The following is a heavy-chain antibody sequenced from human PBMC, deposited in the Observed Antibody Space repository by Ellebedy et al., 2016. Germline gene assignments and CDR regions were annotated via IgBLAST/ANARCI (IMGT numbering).Heavy chain of an antibody. CDR3: VTDRGEGGLLSFFDF. V-gene: IGHV3-21*01. J-gene: IGHJ4*02. D-gene: IGHD2/OR15-2a*01. Sequence: GGSLRLSCAASGFTFSSRGMNWVRQAPGKGLQWVSSISSNSRYRNYTDSVKGRFTISRDNGKNSLSLQMDSLRAEDTALYFCVTDRGEGGLLSFFDFWGRGTQVTVST. CDR1: GFTFSSRG. CDR2: ISSNSRYR.